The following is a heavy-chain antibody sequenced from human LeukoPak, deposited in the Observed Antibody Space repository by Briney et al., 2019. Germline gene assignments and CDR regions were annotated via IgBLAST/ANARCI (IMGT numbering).Heavy chain of an antibody. J-gene: IGHJ3*02. D-gene: IGHD2-8*01. Sequence: RGSLRLSCAASGFTFSNYAINWVRQAPGKGLEWVSSITSSSSYIYYADSVKGRFTISRDNAKNSLYLQMNSLRAEDTAVYYCARDRATYCTNGICYDRESAFDIWGQGTMVSVSS. CDR1: GFTFSNYA. V-gene: IGHV3-21*01. CDR2: ITSSSSYI. CDR3: ARDRATYCTNGICYDRESAFDI.